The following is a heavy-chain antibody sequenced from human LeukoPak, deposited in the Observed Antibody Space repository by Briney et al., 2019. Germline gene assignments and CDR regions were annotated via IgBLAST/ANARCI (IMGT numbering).Heavy chain of an antibody. V-gene: IGHV4-30-2*01. CDR2: IYHSGST. Sequence: SETLSLTCTVSGGSISSGGYYWSWIRQPPGKGLEWIGYIYHSGSTYYNPSLKSRVTISVDRSKNQFSLKLSSVTAADTAVYYCARQYSGYDLWFDPWGQGTLVTVSS. CDR1: GGSISSGGYY. D-gene: IGHD5-12*01. CDR3: ARQYSGYDLWFDP. J-gene: IGHJ5*02.